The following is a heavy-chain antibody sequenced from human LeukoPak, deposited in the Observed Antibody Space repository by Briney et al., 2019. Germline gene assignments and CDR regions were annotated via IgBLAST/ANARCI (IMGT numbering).Heavy chain of an antibody. Sequence: ASVKVSCKVSGYTLTELSMHWVRQAPGKGLEWMGGFDPEDGETIYAQKFQGRVTMTEDTSTDTAYMELSSLRSEDTAVYYFATDRGGYYYDSSGYPLFDYWGQGTLITVSS. CDR3: ATDRGGYYYDSSGYPLFDY. CDR1: GYTLTELS. D-gene: IGHD3-22*01. V-gene: IGHV1-24*01. CDR2: FDPEDGET. J-gene: IGHJ4*02.